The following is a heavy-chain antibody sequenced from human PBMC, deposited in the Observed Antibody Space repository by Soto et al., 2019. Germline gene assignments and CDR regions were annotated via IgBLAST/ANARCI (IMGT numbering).Heavy chain of an antibody. CDR1: GFPFSIYG. Sequence: PGGSLRLSCAASGFPFSIYGMHLVRQAPGKGLEWVAVISYDGSNKYYADSVKGRFTISRDNSKNTLYLQMNSLRAEDTAVYYCANDKLQWMERGPFDDSGQGTLVTV. CDR2: ISYDGSNK. D-gene: IGHD1-1*01. V-gene: IGHV3-30*18. CDR3: ANDKLQWMERGPFDD. J-gene: IGHJ4*02.